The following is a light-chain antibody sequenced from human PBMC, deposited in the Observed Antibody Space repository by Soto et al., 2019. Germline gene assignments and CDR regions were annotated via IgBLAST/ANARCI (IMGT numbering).Light chain of an antibody. J-gene: IGLJ2*01. CDR3: ATWDSSLSVL. Sequence: QPVLTQPPSVSAAPGQKVTISCSGSSSNIGKNSVSWYQHLPGTAPKLLNYDDYKRPSGIPDRFSGSKSGTSATLGITGLQPRDEADYFCATWDSSLSVLFGGGTQLTVL. CDR2: DDY. V-gene: IGLV1-51*01. CDR1: SSNIGKNS.